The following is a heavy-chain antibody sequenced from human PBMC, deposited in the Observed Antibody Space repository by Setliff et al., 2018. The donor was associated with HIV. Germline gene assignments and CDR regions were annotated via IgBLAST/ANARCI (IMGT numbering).Heavy chain of an antibody. Sequence: PSETLSLTCAVYGGSFSGYYWSWIRQPAGKGLEWIGHIYTSGSTNYNPSLKSRVTISVDTSKNQFSLRLTSVTAADTAVYYCARERSRGYTDPPRFDYWGQGTLVTVSS. CDR2: IYTSGST. CDR1: GGSFSGYY. D-gene: IGHD5-18*01. V-gene: IGHV4-4*07. J-gene: IGHJ4*02. CDR3: ARERSRGYTDPPRFDY.